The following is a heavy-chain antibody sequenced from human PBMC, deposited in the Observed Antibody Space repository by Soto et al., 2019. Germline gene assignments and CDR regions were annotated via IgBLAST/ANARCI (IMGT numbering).Heavy chain of an antibody. V-gene: IGHV4-34*01. J-gene: IGHJ4*02. CDR1: VGSFSGYY. CDR3: ARFPFDRSSWTNPRYFDY. D-gene: IGHD6-13*01. CDR2: INQSGFT. Sequence: QVQLQQWGAGLLKPAETLSLTCAVYVGSFSGYYWTWIRQPPGKGLEWLGEINQSGFTNDTPSLESRVTMSVDTSKNQFSLRLSSVTAADTAVYYCARFPFDRSSWTNPRYFDYWGQGTLVTVSS.